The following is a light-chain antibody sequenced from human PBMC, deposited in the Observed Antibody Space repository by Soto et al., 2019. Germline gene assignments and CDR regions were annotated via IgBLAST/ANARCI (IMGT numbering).Light chain of an antibody. CDR1: SSDFGGYNY. J-gene: IGLJ3*02. V-gene: IGLV2-14*01. CDR2: EVT. Sequence: QSALTQPASVSGSPGQSITISCTGTSSDFGGYNYVSWYQQHPGKAPKLMIYEVTNRPSGVSNRFSGSKSGNTASLTISGLQAEDEADYYCSSYTPSSTLFGGGTKLTVL. CDR3: SSYTPSSTL.